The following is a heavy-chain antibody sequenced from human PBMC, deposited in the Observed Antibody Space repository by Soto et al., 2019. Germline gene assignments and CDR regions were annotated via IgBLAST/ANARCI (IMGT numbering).Heavy chain of an antibody. CDR1: GYSFTSHW. Sequence: PGESLKISCQGSGYSFTSHWIGWVRQMPGKGLEWMGTIYPGDSDTRYSPSFQGQVTISADKSISIAYLLWSSLKASDTAIYYCARHPGILTGYYYYYYGKDVWGQGTTVTVSS. D-gene: IGHD3-9*01. CDR3: ARHPGILTGYYYYYYGKDV. J-gene: IGHJ6*02. CDR2: IYPGDSDT. V-gene: IGHV5-51*01.